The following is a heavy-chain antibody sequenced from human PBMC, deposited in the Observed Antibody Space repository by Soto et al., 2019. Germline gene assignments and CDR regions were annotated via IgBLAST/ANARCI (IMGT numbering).Heavy chain of an antibody. CDR1: GYSFTGNS. V-gene: IGHV1-2*04. J-gene: IGHJ4*02. CDR2: INPNNGGT. CDR3: VIKRSVVVY. Sequence: QVHLVQSGAEVKKPGASVRVSCKASGYSFTGNSMHWVRQAPGQGLEWMGWINPNNGGTNYAQRFRGWVTMTSDTSVSTAYMDLNRLKSDDTAVYYCVIKRSVVVYWGQGTLVTVSS. D-gene: IGHD2-15*01.